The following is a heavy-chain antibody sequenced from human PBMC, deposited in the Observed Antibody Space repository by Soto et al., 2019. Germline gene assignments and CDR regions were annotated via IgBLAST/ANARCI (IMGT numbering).Heavy chain of an antibody. V-gene: IGHV1-18*01. CDR3: ARDQKNYYDSSGYIRYYYYGMDV. J-gene: IGHJ6*02. Sequence: AAVKVSCKGSGCTFTSYGISWVRQAPGQGLEWMGWISAYNGNTNYAQKLQGRVTMTTDTSTSTAYMELRSLRSDDTAVYYCARDQKNYYDSSGYIRYYYYGMDVWGQGTTVTVSS. D-gene: IGHD3-22*01. CDR2: ISAYNGNT. CDR1: GCTFTSYG.